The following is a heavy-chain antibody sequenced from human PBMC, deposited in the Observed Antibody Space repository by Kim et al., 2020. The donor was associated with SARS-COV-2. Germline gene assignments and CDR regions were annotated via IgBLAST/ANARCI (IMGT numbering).Heavy chain of an antibody. CDR3: AKIPHPEQWLVANIDY. Sequence: GGSLRLSCAVSGFHFGAYSMNWVRQAPGRGLDWVAVISGYGSGTHYADSVKGRFTVSRDNSKNLLFVQMNSLRAEDTAVYYCAKIPHPEQWLVANIDYWGQGTLVTVSS. V-gene: IGHV3-23*01. CDR2: ISGYGSGT. D-gene: IGHD6-19*01. CDR1: GFHFGAYS. J-gene: IGHJ4*02.